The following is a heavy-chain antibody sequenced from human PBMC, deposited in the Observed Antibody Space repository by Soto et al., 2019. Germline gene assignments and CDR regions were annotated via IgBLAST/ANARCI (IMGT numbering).Heavy chain of an antibody. CDR3: ARRYYGDSPLDY. CDR1: GGSISSSSYY. Sequence: QLQLQESGPGLVKPSETLSLTCTVSGGSISSSSYYWGWIRQPPGKGLEWIGSIYYSGSTYYNPSLKSRVTISVDTSKNQFSLKLSSVTAADTAVYYCARRYYGDSPLDYWGQGTLVTVSS. D-gene: IGHD4-17*01. J-gene: IGHJ4*02. V-gene: IGHV4-39*01. CDR2: IYYSGST.